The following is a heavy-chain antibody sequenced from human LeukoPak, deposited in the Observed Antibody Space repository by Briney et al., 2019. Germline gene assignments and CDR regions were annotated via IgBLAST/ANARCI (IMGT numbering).Heavy chain of an antibody. CDR3: ARNGSLLGTTGLNDFFDD. CDR2: IYYSGST. D-gene: IGHD1-26*01. Sequence: SETLSLTCTVTGGSITRRSDYWGWIRQPPGKGLEWIGSIYYSGSTYYNPSFKSRVTISVDTSRNQFSLQLSHVTAADTAVYYCARNGSLLGTTGLNDFFDDWGQGSLVTVSS. CDR1: GGSITRRSDY. J-gene: IGHJ4*02. V-gene: IGHV4-39*01.